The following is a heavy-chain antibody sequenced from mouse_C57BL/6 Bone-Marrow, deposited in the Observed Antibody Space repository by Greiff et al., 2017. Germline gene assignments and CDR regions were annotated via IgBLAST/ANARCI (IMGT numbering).Heavy chain of an antibody. Sequence: VQLQQSGAELVRPGTSVKMSCKASGYTFTNYWIGWAKQRPGHGLEWIGDIYPGGGYTNYNEKFKGKATLTAYKSSSKADMQCSSLTSEDSAIYYCARITTVGADYWGQGTTLTVSS. CDR3: ARITTVGADY. V-gene: IGHV1-63*01. J-gene: IGHJ2*01. CDR2: IYPGGGYT. CDR1: GYTFTNYW. D-gene: IGHD1-1*01.